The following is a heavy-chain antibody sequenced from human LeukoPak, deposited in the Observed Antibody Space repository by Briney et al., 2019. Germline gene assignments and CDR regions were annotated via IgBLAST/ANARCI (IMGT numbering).Heavy chain of an antibody. Sequence: GGSLRLSCAASGFTFSSYSMNWVRQAPGKGLEWVSSISSSSSYIYYADSVKGRFTISRDNAKNSLYLQMNSLRAEDTAVYFCARGVNDYGDYRGFDHWGQGTLVTVSS. D-gene: IGHD4-17*01. CDR3: ARGVNDYGDYRGFDH. V-gene: IGHV3-21*01. J-gene: IGHJ4*02. CDR2: ISSSSSYI. CDR1: GFTFSSYS.